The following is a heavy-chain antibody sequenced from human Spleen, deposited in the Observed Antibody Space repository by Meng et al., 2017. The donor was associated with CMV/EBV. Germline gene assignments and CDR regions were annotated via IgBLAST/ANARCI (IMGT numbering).Heavy chain of an antibody. J-gene: IGHJ4*02. V-gene: IGHV3-53*01. Sequence: SGFIVSSDNMNWVRQAPGKGLEWVSIIYIDGSTSYAASVKGRFTISRDISKNTLSLQMNSLRDEDTAIYYCARALDHDYHDYYFDLWGQGTLVTVSS. D-gene: IGHD4-17*01. CDR2: IYIDGST. CDR1: GFIVSSDN. CDR3: ARALDHDYHDYYFDL.